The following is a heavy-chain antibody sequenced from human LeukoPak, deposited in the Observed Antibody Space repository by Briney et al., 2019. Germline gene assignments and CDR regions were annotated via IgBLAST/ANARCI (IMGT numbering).Heavy chain of an antibody. J-gene: IGHJ5*02. D-gene: IGHD1-26*01. V-gene: IGHV4-34*01. Sequence: PSETLSLTCAVYGASFSGYYWSWIRQPPGKGLEWIGSIYYSGSTYYNPSLKSRVTISVDTSKNQFSLKLSSVTAADTAVYYCARRVVGKLALDPWGQGTLVTVSS. CDR1: GASFSGYY. CDR3: ARRVVGKLALDP. CDR2: IYYSGST.